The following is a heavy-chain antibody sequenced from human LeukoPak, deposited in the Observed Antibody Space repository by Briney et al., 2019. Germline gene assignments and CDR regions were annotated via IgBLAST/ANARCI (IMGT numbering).Heavy chain of an antibody. J-gene: IGHJ6*02. CDR2: ISDSGSTI. D-gene: IGHD4-17*01. V-gene: IGHV3-11*01. CDR3: ARSPGGDLPYYYYGMDV. Sequence: GGSLRLSCAASGFTFSDYYMSWIRQAPGKGLEWVSYISDSGSTIYYADSVKGRFTISRDNAKNSLYLQMNSLRAEDTAVYYCARSPGGDLPYYYYGMDVWGQGTTVTVSS. CDR1: GFTFSDYY.